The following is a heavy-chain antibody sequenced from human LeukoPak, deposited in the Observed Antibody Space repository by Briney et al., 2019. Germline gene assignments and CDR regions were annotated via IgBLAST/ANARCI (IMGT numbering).Heavy chain of an antibody. Sequence: GGSLRLSCAASGFIFSNYGMHWVRQAPGKGLEWVAFIRSDGTNKYTSDSVKGRFTISRDNSKNTLFLQMSSLRPEDTAVYYCAKSGAIFGVVPFDYWGQGTLVTVSS. CDR2: IRSDGTNK. CDR3: AKSGAIFGVVPFDY. V-gene: IGHV3-30*02. D-gene: IGHD3-3*01. CDR1: GFIFSNYG. J-gene: IGHJ4*02.